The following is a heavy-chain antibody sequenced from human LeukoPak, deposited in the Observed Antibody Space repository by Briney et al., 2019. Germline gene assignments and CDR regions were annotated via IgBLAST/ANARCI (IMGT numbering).Heavy chain of an antibody. CDR2: ISAYNGNT. CDR1: GYTLTSYG. V-gene: IGHV1-18*01. J-gene: IGHJ5*02. Sequence: ASVKVSCKASGYTLTSYGISWVRQAPGQGLEWMGWISAYNGNTNYAQKLQGRVTMTTDTSTSTAYMELRSLRSDDTAVYYCARDMFGKEMATIDLNNWFDPWGQGTLVTVSS. D-gene: IGHD5-24*01. CDR3: ARDMFGKEMATIDLNNWFDP.